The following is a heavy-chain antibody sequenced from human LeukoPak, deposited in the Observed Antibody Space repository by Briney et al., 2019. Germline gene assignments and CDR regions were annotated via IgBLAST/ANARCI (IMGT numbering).Heavy chain of an antibody. CDR2: ISSSGSTI. Sequence: GGSLRLSCAASGFTVSNKYMTWVRQAPGKGLEWVSYISSSGSTIYYADSVKGRFTISRDNAKNSLYLQMNSLRAEDTAVCYCAELGVTMIGGVWGKGTTVTISS. D-gene: IGHD3-10*02. V-gene: IGHV3-11*04. CDR3: AELGVTMIGGV. CDR1: GFTVSNKY. J-gene: IGHJ6*04.